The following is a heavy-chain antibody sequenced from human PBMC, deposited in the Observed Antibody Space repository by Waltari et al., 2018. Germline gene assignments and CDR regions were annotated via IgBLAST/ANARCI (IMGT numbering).Heavy chain of an antibody. CDR3: ARGFRHIAARPITHYYYYYGMDV. CDR1: GGSFSGYY. Sequence: QVQLQQWGAGLLKPSETLSLTCAVYGGSFSGYYWSWIRQPPGKGLEWIGEINHSGSTNYNPSLKSRVTISVDTSKNQFSLKLSSVTAADTAVYYCARGFRHIAARPITHYYYYYGMDVWGQGTTVTVSS. D-gene: IGHD6-6*01. J-gene: IGHJ6*02. CDR2: INHSGST. V-gene: IGHV4-34*01.